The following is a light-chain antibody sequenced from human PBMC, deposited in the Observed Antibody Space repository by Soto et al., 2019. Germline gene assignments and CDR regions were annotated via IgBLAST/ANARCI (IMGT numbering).Light chain of an antibody. CDR1: QSVTSKY. J-gene: IGKJ5*01. Sequence: EILLTQSPGTLSLSPGERATLSCRASQSVTSKYLAWYQQKPGQAPRLLISGASSRAAGISEKLSGSGYGTDLTITISRMENEDFEVYLCHQYGTFTITFGQGTRLEIK. CDR3: HQYGTFTIT. V-gene: IGKV3-20*01. CDR2: GAS.